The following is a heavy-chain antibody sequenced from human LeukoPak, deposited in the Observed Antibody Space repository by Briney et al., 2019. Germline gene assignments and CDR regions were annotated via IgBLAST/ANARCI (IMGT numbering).Heavy chain of an antibody. CDR1: GYTFSSYW. D-gene: IGHD2-8*01. J-gene: IGHJ6*03. V-gene: IGHV5-51*01. CDR3: ARLAYSSNDVCYSNYYYSMDV. CDR2: IYPDDSDT. Sequence: GESLKISCKGSGYTFSSYWIGWVRQMPGKGLEWMGIIYPDDSDTRYSPSFHGQVTISADKSISTAYLQWSSLKASDTAMYYCARLAYSSNDVCYSNYYYSMDVWGKGTTVTVSS.